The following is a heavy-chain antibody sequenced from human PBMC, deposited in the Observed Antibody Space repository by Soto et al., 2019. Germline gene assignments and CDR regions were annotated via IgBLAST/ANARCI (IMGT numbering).Heavy chain of an antibody. CDR1: GGSFSGYY. CDR2: INHSGST. V-gene: IGHV4-34*01. D-gene: IGHD2-15*01. CDR3: ARTQHPYCSGGSCSYYYGMDV. Sequence: ETLSLTCAVYGGSFSGYYWSWIRQPPGKGLEWIGEINHSGSTNYNPSLKSRVTISVDTSKNQFSLKLSSVTAADTAVYYCARTQHPYCSGGSCSYYYGMDVWGQGTTVTVSS. J-gene: IGHJ6*02.